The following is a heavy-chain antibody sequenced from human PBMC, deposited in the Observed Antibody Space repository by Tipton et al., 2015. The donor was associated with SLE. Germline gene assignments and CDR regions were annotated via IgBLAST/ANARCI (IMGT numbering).Heavy chain of an antibody. CDR2: IYYSGST. J-gene: IGHJ6*03. V-gene: IGHV4-38-2*02. D-gene: IGHD3-3*01. Sequence: TLSLTCTVSGYSISSGYYWGWIRQPPGKGLEWIGYIYYSGSTYYNPSLKSRVTISVDTSKKQFSLKLSSVTAADTAVYYCARAGYDFWSGLDYYYYYYMDVWGKGTTVTVSS. CDR1: GYSISSGYY. CDR3: ARAGYDFWSGLDYYYYYYMDV.